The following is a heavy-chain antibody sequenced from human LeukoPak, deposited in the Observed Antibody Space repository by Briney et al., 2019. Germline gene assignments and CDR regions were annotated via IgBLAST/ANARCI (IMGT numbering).Heavy chain of an antibody. J-gene: IGHJ5*02. CDR1: GYSISSVDD. D-gene: IGHD3-10*01. CDR2: GYHSGST. CDR3: ARDLRFYGSGSPNWFDP. Sequence: SETLSLTCAVSGYSISSVDDWGWIRQAPAKGMEWIGCGYHSGSTYYNPSLKSRVTISVDTSKNQFSLKLSSVTAADTAVYYCARDLRFYGSGSPNWFDPWGQGTLVTVSS. V-gene: IGHV4-38-2*02.